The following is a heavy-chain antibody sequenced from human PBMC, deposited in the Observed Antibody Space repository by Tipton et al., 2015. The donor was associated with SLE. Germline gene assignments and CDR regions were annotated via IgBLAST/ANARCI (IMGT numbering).Heavy chain of an antibody. CDR1: GGSFSDYS. Sequence: TLSLTCAVYGGSFSDYSWSWIRQPPGKGLEWIGEINHSGSTNYNPSLKSRVTISVDTSKIQFSLKLSSVTAADTAVYYCARGRLLEWLSTYYYCYGMAVWGHGTTVTVSS. CDR2: INHSGST. V-gene: IGHV4-34*01. J-gene: IGHJ6*02. D-gene: IGHD3-3*01. CDR3: ARGRLLEWLSTYYYCYGMAV.